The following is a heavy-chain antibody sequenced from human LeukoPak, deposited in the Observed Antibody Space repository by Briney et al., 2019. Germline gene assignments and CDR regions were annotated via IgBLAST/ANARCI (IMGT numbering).Heavy chain of an antibody. J-gene: IGHJ1*01. D-gene: IGHD6-13*01. CDR2: IYYSGST. Sequence: SETLSLTCTVSGGSISSYYWSWIRQPPGKGLEWIGYIYYSGSTNYNPSLKSRVTISVDTSKNQFSLKLSSVTAEDTAVYYCAREEYSSSWYQYFQHWGQGTLVTVSS. CDR1: GGSISSYY. V-gene: IGHV4-59*01. CDR3: AREEYSSSWYQYFQH.